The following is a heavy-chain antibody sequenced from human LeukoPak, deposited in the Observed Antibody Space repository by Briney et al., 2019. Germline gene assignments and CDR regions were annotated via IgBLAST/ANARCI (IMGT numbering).Heavy chain of an antibody. CDR3: ARVRGAMAPNFDY. CDR2: INHSGST. D-gene: IGHD5-18*01. V-gene: IGHV4-34*01. Sequence: PSETLSLTCAVYGGSFSGYYWSWIRQPPGKGLEWIGEINHSGSTNYNPSLKSRVTISVDTSKNQFSLKLSSVTAADTAVYYCARVRGAMAPNFDYWGQGTLVTVSS. CDR1: GGSFSGYY. J-gene: IGHJ4*02.